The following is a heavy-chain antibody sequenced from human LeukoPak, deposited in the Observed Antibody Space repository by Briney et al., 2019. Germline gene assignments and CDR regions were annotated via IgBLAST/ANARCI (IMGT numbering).Heavy chain of an antibody. D-gene: IGHD2-2*01. J-gene: IGHJ4*02. CDR3: ARAGSDTSCYDY. V-gene: IGHV3-66*01. Sequence: GGSLRLSCAASGFTISSNYMTWVRQAPGKGLEWVSIIYSGGSTFYADSVKGRFSISRDNSKNTLYLQMNSLRAEDTAVYFCARAGSDTSCYDYWGQGTLVTVSS. CDR2: IYSGGST. CDR1: GFTISSNY.